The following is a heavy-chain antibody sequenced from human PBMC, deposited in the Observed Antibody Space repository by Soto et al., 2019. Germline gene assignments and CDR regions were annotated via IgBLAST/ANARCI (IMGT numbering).Heavy chain of an antibody. CDR3: ARAHDYDFWSGFLFYGMDV. V-gene: IGHV3-23*01. CDR1: RFTFSNYA. J-gene: IGHJ6*02. CDR2: ISSTGGST. Sequence: LRLSCAASRFTFSNYAMSWVRQAPGKGLEWVSGISSTGGSTYYADSVKGRFTISRDNSKNTLDLQMSSLRAEDTAIYYCARAHDYDFWSGFLFYGMDVWGQGTTVTVSS. D-gene: IGHD3-3*01.